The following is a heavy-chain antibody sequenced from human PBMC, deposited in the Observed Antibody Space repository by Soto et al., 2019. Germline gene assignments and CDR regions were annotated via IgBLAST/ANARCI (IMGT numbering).Heavy chain of an antibody. J-gene: IGHJ6*02. CDR2: IIPIFGTA. CDR3: ARVSDTASYYYGMDV. CDR1: GGTFSSYA. V-gene: IGHV1-69*06. Sequence: GASVKVSCKASGGTFSSYALRWVRQAPGQGLEWMGVIIPIFGTANYAQKFQGRVTITADKSTSTAYMELSSLRSEDTAVYYCARVSDTASYYYGMDVWGQGTTVTVSS. D-gene: IGHD5-18*01.